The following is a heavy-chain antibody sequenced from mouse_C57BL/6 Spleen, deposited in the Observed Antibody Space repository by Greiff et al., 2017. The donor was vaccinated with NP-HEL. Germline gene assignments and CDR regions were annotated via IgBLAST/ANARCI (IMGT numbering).Heavy chain of an antibody. CDR1: GFTFSSYG. CDR2: ISSGGSYT. J-gene: IGHJ4*01. CDR3: ERYDGYEYYYAMDY. D-gene: IGHD2-3*01. Sequence: DVHLVESGGDLVKPGGSLKLSCAASGFTFSSYGMSWVRQTPDKRLEWVATISSGGSYTYYPDSVKGRFTISRDNAKNTLYLQMSSLKSEDTAMYYCERYDGYEYYYAMDYWGQGTSVTVSS. V-gene: IGHV5-6*01.